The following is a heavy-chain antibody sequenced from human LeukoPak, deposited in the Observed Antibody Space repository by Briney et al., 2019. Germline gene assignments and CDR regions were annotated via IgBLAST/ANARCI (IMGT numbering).Heavy chain of an antibody. CDR3: ARVPEGQKDY. J-gene: IGHJ4*02. V-gene: IGHV4-34*01. Sequence: PSETLSLTCAVYGGSFSGYYWSWIRQPPGKGPEWIGEINHSGSTNYNPSLKSRVTISVDTSKNQFSLKLSSVTAADTAVYYCARVPEGQKDYWGQGTLVTVSS. CDR2: INHSGST. CDR1: GGSFSGYY.